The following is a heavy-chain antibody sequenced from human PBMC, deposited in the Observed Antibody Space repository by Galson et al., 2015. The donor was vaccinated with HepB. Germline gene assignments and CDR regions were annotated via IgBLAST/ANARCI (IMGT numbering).Heavy chain of an antibody. CDR2: ISASGGSR. J-gene: IGHJ4*02. V-gene: IGHV3-23*01. D-gene: IGHD2-2*01. CDR3: AKGYCSVTTCYYDY. CDR1: GVTFNDYA. Sequence: SLRLSCAVSGVTFNDYAMNWVRQAPGKGLEWAADISASGGSRDYVDSVKGRFTVSRDNSKNTVYLQMNSLRVEDTATYYCAKGYCSVTTCYYDYWGQGTQVSVSS.